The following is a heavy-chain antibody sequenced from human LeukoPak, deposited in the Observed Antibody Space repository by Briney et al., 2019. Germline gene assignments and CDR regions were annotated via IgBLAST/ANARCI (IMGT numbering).Heavy chain of an antibody. CDR3: ARDLGKVFGVVIPRHDAFDI. J-gene: IGHJ3*02. D-gene: IGHD3-3*01. CDR2: INPNSGGT. CDR1: GGTFSSYA. V-gene: IGHV1-2*02. Sequence: GASVKVSCKASGGTFSSYAISWVRQAPGQGLEWMGWINPNSGGTNYAQKFQGRVTMTRDTSISTAYMELSRLRSDDTAVYYCARDLGKVFGVVIPRHDAFDIWGQGTMVTVSS.